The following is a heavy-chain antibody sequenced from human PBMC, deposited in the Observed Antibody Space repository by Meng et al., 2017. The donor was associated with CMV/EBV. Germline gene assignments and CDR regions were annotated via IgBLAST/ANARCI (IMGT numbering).Heavy chain of an antibody. J-gene: IGHJ6*02. CDR2: IYYNGST. CDR3: ARRGSSGWPYYYYGMDV. Sequence: SETLSLTCTVSGGSVYNGGYYWNWIRQPPGKGLEWIGYIYYNGSTNYNPSLKSRVTISVDTSKNQFSLKLRSVTTADTAVYYCARRGSSGWPYYYYGMDVWGQGTTVTVSS. CDR1: GGSVYNGGYY. V-gene: IGHV4-61*08. D-gene: IGHD6-19*01.